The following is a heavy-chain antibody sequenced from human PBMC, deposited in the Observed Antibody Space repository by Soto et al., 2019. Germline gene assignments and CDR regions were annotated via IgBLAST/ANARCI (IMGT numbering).Heavy chain of an antibody. CDR1: GFTFSSYA. CDR3: AKDLIPDWSTPRDRVYDD. Sequence: PGGSLRLCCAASGFTFSSYAMSWVRQAPGKGLEWVSAISGSGGSTYYADSVKGRFTISRDNSKNTLYLQMNSLRAEDTAVYYCAKDLIPDWSTPRDRVYDDWRQGTLGTVS. CDR2: ISGSGGST. D-gene: IGHD3-9*01. J-gene: IGHJ4*02. V-gene: IGHV3-23*01.